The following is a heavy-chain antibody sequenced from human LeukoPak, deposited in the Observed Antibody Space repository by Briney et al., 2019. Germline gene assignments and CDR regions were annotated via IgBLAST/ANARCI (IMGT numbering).Heavy chain of an antibody. D-gene: IGHD6-13*01. Sequence: SQTLSLTCAISGDSVSSNSVAWNWIRQSPSRGLEWLGRTWYRSKWYYDYAPSVKSRLTINSDTSKNQLSLQLNSVTPEDTAVYYCARRDMAAHAFDIWGQGTMVTVSS. CDR3: ARRDMAAHAFDI. V-gene: IGHV6-1*01. CDR2: TWYRSKWYY. CDR1: GDSVSSNSVA. J-gene: IGHJ3*02.